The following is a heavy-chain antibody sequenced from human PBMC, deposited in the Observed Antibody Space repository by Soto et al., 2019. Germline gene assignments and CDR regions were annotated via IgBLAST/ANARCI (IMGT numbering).Heavy chain of an antibody. D-gene: IGHD2-21*01. J-gene: IGHJ4*02. CDR3: ARVPGGDWMGVYYFDY. CDR1: GGTFSSYA. CDR2: IIPIFGTA. Sequence: QVQLVQSGAEVKKPGSSVKVSCKASGGTFSSYAISWVRQAPGQGLEWMGGIIPIFGTANYAQKFQCRVTITADESTSTAYMELSSVRSEDTAVYYGARVPGGDWMGVYYFDYWGQGTLVTVSS. V-gene: IGHV1-69*01.